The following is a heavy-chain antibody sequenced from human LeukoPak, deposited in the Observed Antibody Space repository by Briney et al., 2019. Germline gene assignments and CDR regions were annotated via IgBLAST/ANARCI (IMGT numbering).Heavy chain of an antibody. CDR1: GFTFSSYG. V-gene: IGHV3-33*01. J-gene: IGHJ4*02. D-gene: IGHD1-14*01. CDR2: IWYDGSNK. Sequence: GRSLRLSCAASGFTFSSYGMHWVRQAPGKGLEWVAVIWYDGSNKYYADSVKGRFTISRDNSKNTLYLQMNSLRAEDTAVYYCARDLPETGGFDYWGQGTLVTVSS. CDR3: ARDLPETGGFDY.